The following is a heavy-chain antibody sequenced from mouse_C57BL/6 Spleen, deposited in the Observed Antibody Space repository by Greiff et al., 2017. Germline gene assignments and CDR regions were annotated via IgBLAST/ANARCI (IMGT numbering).Heavy chain of an antibody. J-gene: IGHJ1*03. V-gene: IGHV5-6*01. CDR2: ISSGGSYT. CDR3: ARHWGPGTEGYFDV. D-gene: IGHD4-1*01. Sequence: EVKLMESGGDLVKPGGSLKLSCAASGFTFSSYGMSWVRQTPDKRLEWVATISSGGSYTYYPDSVKGRFTISRDNAKNTLYLQMSSLKSEDTAMYYCARHWGPGTEGYFDVWGTGTTVTVSS. CDR1: GFTFSSYG.